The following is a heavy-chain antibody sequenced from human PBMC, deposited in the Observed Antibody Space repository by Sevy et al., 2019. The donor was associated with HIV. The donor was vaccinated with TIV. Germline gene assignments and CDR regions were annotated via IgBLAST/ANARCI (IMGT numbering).Heavy chain of an antibody. Sequence: GGSLRLSCAASGFTFSSYAMHWVRQAPGKGLEWVAVISFDGSNKYYADSVKGRFTISRDNSKNTRYMQMNSLRAKDTAVYYCTREGLLGELSRYFDYWGQGTLVTVSS. J-gene: IGHJ4*02. CDR3: TREGLLGELSRYFDY. V-gene: IGHV3-30-3*01. CDR2: ISFDGSNK. D-gene: IGHD3-16*02. CDR1: GFTFSSYA.